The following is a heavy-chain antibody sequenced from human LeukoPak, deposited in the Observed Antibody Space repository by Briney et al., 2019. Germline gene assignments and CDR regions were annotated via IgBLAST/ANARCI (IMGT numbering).Heavy chain of an antibody. CDR3: ARDDIGVTMVRGDRGLY. D-gene: IGHD3-10*01. Sequence: PSETLSLTCTVSGGSISSSSYYWGWIRQPPGKGLEWIGSIYYSGSTYYNPSLKSRVTISVDTSKNQFSLKLSSVTAADTAVYCCARDDIGVTMVRGDRGLYWGQGTLVTVSS. CDR2: IYYSGST. V-gene: IGHV4-39*07. CDR1: GGSISSSSYY. J-gene: IGHJ4*02.